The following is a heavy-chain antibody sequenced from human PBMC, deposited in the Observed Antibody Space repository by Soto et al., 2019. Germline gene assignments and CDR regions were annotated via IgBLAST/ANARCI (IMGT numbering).Heavy chain of an antibody. Sequence: QVQLVQSGAEVQKPGSSVKVSCKDSGGTFSSDAISWVRQAPGQGLEWMGGIIPIFGTAKYAQKFQGRVTITAYESTRTAYMELSSLRSEDTDVYYCAREGMHCSSTSCYYYFDYWGQGTLVTVSS. D-gene: IGHD2-2*01. V-gene: IGHV1-69*01. CDR1: GGTFSSDA. CDR3: AREGMHCSSTSCYYYFDY. J-gene: IGHJ4*02. CDR2: IIPIFGTA.